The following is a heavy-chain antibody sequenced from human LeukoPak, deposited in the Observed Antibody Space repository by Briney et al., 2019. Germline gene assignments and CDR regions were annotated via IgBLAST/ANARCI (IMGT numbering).Heavy chain of an antibody. J-gene: IGHJ4*02. V-gene: IGHV4-34*01. CDR1: GGSFSGYY. D-gene: IGHD6-6*01. Sequence: SETLSLTCAVYGGSFSGYYWSWIRQPPGKGLEWIGEINHSGSTNYNPSLKSRVTISVDTSKNQFSLKLSSVTAADTAVYYCARRWSIAAPIDYWGQGTLVTVSS. CDR3: ARRWSIAAPIDY. CDR2: INHSGST.